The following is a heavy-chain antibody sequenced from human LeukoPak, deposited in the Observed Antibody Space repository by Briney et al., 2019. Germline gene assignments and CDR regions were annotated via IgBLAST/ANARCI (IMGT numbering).Heavy chain of an antibody. CDR2: TYYRSKWYN. Sequence: SQTLSLTCAISGDSVSSNSAAWNWIRQSPSRGLEWLGRTYYRSKWYNDYAVSVKSRITINPDTSKNQFPLQLNSVTPEDTAVYYCARDLDDDNTTVTGSDNYYGMDVWGQGTTVTVSS. J-gene: IGHJ6*02. CDR3: ARDLDDDNTTVTGSDNYYGMDV. CDR1: GDSVSSNSAA. V-gene: IGHV6-1*01. D-gene: IGHD4-17*01.